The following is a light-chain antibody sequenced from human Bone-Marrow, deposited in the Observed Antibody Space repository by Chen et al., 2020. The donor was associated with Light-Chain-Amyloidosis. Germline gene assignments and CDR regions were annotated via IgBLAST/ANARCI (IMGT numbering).Light chain of an antibody. CDR1: NIGSTS. J-gene: IGLJ3*02. Sequence: SYVLTQPSSVSVAPGQTATIVCGGNNIGSTSVHWYQQTPGQAPLLVVYDESDRPSGIPERLSGSNSGNTATLTISRVEAGDEADYYCQVWDRSSDRPVFGGGTKLTVL. CDR3: QVWDRSSDRPV. V-gene: IGLV3-21*02. CDR2: DES.